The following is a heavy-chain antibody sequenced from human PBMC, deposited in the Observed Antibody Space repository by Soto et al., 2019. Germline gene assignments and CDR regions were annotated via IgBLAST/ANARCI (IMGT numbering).Heavy chain of an antibody. CDR3: ARAYVWGSYRYFGY. D-gene: IGHD3-16*02. Sequence: TGGSLRLSCAASGFTFSDYYMSWIRQAPGKGLEWVSYISSSGSTIYYADSVKGRFTISRDNAKNSLYLQMNSLRAEDTAVYYCARAYVWGSYRYFGYWGQGTLVTVSS. V-gene: IGHV3-11*01. CDR1: GFTFSDYY. CDR2: ISSSGSTI. J-gene: IGHJ4*02.